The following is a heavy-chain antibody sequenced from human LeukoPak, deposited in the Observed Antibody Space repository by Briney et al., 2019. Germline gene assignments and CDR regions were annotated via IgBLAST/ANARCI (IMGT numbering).Heavy chain of an antibody. CDR2: IYYSGST. CDR1: GGSIFSSTYY. V-gene: IGHV4-39*01. J-gene: IGHJ2*01. Sequence: SETLSLTCTVSGGSIFSSTYYWGWIRQPPGKGLEWIGSIYYSGSTYYNPSLKSRVTMSVDTSKNQFSLKLTSVTAADTAVYDCARVGSSSPNWYFDLCGHGTLVTVSS. CDR3: ARVGSSSPNWYFDL. D-gene: IGHD6-6*01.